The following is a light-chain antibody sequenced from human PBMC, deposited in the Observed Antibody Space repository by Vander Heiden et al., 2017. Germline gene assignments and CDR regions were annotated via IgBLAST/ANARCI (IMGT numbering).Light chain of an antibody. Sequence: DTKMTHSPSTLSASVGDRVTITCRASQSISSWLAWYQQKPGNTPKLLIYKASNLEPGVPSRFSGSGSGTEFTLTISSLQPDDCATYYCQQYNSYSWTFGQGTKVEIK. CDR2: KAS. CDR1: QSISSW. CDR3: QQYNSYSWT. J-gene: IGKJ1*01. V-gene: IGKV1-5*03.